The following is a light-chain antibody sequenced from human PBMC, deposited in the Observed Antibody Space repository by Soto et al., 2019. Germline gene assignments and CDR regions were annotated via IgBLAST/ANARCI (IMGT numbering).Light chain of an antibody. CDR3: QQYGSSGT. J-gene: IGKJ1*01. CDR1: QSFGSSY. V-gene: IGKV3-20*01. CDR2: DGS. Sequence: EVVLTQSPGILSLSPGERATLSCRASQSFGSSYLAWYQQKPGQAPRLLIYDGSHRATGIPDRFSGSGSGTDFTLTISRLEPEDFAVYYCQQYGSSGTFGQGTKVDIK.